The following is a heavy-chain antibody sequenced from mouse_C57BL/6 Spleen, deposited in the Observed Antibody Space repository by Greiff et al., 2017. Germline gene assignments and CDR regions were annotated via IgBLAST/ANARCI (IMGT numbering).Heavy chain of an antibody. D-gene: IGHD1-1*01. J-gene: IGHJ1*03. CDR2: IDPEDGET. CDR1: GFNIKDYY. Sequence: EVQLQQSGAELVKPGASVKLSCTASGFNIKDYYMHWAKQRTEQGLEWIGRIDPEDGETKYAPKFQGKATITADTSSNTAYLQLSSLTSEDTAVYYCASYYYGSSYWYFDVWGTGTTVTVSS. CDR3: ASYYYGSSYWYFDV. V-gene: IGHV14-2*01.